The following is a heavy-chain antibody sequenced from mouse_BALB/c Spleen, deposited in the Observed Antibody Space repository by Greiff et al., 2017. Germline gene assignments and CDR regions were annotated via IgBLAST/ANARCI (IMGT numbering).Heavy chain of an antibody. CDR1: GYSFTGYF. CDR3: GPSTMITTGPGAY. Sequence: VQLKESGPELVKPGASVKISCKASGYSFTGYFMNWVKQSHGKSLEWIGRINPYNGDTFYNQKFKGKATLTVDKSSSTAHMELLSLTSEDSAVYYCGPSTMITTGPGAYWGQGTLGTVSA. J-gene: IGHJ3*01. D-gene: IGHD2-4*01. CDR2: INPYNGDT. V-gene: IGHV1-37*01.